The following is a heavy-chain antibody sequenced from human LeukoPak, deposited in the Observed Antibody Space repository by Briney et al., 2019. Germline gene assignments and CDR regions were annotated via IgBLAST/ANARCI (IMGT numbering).Heavy chain of an antibody. V-gene: IGHV4-59*01. Sequence: SETLSLTCTVSGGSISSYYWSWIRQPPGKELEWIGYIYYSGSTNYNPSLKSRVTISVDTSKNQFSLKLSSVTAADTAVYYCARGGSGYWGQGTLVTVSS. CDR1: GGSISSYY. CDR3: ARGGSGY. D-gene: IGHD1-26*01. J-gene: IGHJ4*02. CDR2: IYYSGST.